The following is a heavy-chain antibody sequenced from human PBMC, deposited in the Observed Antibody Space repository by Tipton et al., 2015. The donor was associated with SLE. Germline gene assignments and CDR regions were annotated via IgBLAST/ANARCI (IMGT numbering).Heavy chain of an antibody. CDR3: ARRNGYSSGWVDY. V-gene: IGHV4-39*07. J-gene: IGHJ4*02. CDR2: IYYSGST. D-gene: IGHD6-19*01. Sequence: TLSFTCTVSGGSISSSSYYWGWIRQPPGKGLEWIGSIYYSGSTYYNPSLKSRVTISVDTSKNQFSLKLISVTAADTAVYYCARRNGYSSGWVDYWGQGTLVTVSS. CDR1: GGSISSSSYY.